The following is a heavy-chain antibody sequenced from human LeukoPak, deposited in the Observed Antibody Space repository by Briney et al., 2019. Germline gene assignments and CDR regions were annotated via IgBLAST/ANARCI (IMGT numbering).Heavy chain of an antibody. D-gene: IGHD1-26*01. V-gene: IGHV4-39*01. J-gene: IGHJ4*02. CDR3: ARGGGSYFINFDY. Sequence: SETLSLTCTVSGDSISSSSYYWGWIRQPPGKGLEWIGSIYYSGSTYYNPSLKSRVTISVDTSKNQFSLKLSSVTAADTAVYYCARGGGSYFINFDYWGQGTLVTVSS. CDR2: IYYSGST. CDR1: GDSISSSSYY.